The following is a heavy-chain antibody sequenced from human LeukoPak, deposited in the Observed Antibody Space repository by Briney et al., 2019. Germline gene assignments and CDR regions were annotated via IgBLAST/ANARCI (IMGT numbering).Heavy chain of an antibody. D-gene: IGHD3-3*01. CDR1: GGSFSGYY. CDR3: ARLSGSGYPRLYSMDV. Sequence: SETLSLTCAVYGGSFSGYYWSRIRQPPGKGLEWIGEINHSGSTNYNPSLKSRVTISVDTSKNQFSLKLSSVTAADTAVYYCARLSGSGYPRLYSMDVWGKGTPVTVSS. CDR2: INHSGST. V-gene: IGHV4-34*01. J-gene: IGHJ6*03.